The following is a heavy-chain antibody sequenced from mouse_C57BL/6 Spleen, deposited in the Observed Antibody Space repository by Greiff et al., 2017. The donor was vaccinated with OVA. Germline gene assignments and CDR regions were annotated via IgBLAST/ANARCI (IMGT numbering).Heavy chain of an antibody. J-gene: IGHJ3*01. D-gene: IGHD4-1*01. CDR3: ARKDWASFAY. Sequence: QVQLQQSGPELVKPGASVKISCKASGYAFSSSWMNWVKQRPGKGLEWIGRIYPGDGDTNYNGKFKGKATLTADKSSSIAYMQLSSLTSEDSAVYFCARKDWASFAYWGQGTLVTVSA. CDR2: IYPGDGDT. V-gene: IGHV1-82*01. CDR1: GYAFSSSW.